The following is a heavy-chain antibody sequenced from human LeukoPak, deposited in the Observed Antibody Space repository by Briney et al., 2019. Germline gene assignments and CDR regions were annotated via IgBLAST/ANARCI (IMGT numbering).Heavy chain of an antibody. D-gene: IGHD6-19*01. CDR2: IYPGDSDT. J-gene: IGHJ4*02. CDR3: ARSAREQWLVSLHSDY. CDR1: GYSFTSYW. V-gene: IGHV5-51*01. Sequence: GESLKISCKGSGYSFTSYWIGWVRQMPGKGLEWMGIIYPGDSDTRYSPSFQGQVTISADKSISTAYLQWSSLKASDTAMYYCARSAREQWLVSLHSDYWGQGTLVTVSS.